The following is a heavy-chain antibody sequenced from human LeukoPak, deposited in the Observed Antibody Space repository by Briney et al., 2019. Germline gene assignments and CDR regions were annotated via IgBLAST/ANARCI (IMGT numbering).Heavy chain of an antibody. CDR2: INPDGGIT. CDR3: AKDFTGYSDI. J-gene: IGHJ4*02. Sequence: GGSLRLSCVDSEFSLSNYWVHWVRQPPGKGLVWVARINPDGGITNYADSVRGRFTISRDNAKNTLYLQMNSLRAEDTAVYYCAKDFTGYSDIWGQGTLVTVSS. V-gene: IGHV3-74*01. CDR1: EFSLSNYW. D-gene: IGHD5-12*01.